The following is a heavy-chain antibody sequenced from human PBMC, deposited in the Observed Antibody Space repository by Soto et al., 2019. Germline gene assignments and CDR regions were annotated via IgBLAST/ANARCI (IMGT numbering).Heavy chain of an antibody. D-gene: IGHD2-15*01. V-gene: IGHV3-74*01. CDR1: GFTFGSYW. J-gene: IGHJ4*02. CDR2: VNSDGSTT. CDR3: ARAGWYRFDY. Sequence: EVQLVESGGDLVQPGGPLRLSCAASGFTFGSYWMHWVRQAPGKGLVWVSRVNSDGSTTNYGDSVQGRFTISIDNAKSTLYLQMNSLSAEDTAVYSCARAGWYRFDYWGQGPLLTVSS.